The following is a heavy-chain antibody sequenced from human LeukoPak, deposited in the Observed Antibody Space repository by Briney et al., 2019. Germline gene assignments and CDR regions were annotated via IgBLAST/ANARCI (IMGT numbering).Heavy chain of an antibody. Sequence: GGSLRLSCEGSGFSFSSYWMTWVRQLPGKGPEWVANIRQDESERYFADSVKGRFTISRDNAKKSVYLHMSSLRAEDAAVYYCARGRTYYDYVWGSYRLDCWGQGTLVTVSS. D-gene: IGHD3-16*02. J-gene: IGHJ4*02. CDR3: ARGRTYYDYVWGSYRLDC. CDR2: IRQDESER. V-gene: IGHV3-7*01. CDR1: GFSFSSYW.